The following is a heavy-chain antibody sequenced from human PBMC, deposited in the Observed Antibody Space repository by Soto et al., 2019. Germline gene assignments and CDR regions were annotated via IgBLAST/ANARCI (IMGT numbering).Heavy chain of an antibody. Sequence: TAGTLTLTCSAYGGSFSSYSLSWIRQPPGKGLEWVSAISGSGGSTYYADSVKGRFNISTDNSKTTLYLQMKSLRAEDTAVYHCAKGSIGQCDIPALPTGFD. V-gene: IGHV3-23*01. CDR1: GGSFSSYS. CDR2: ISGSGGST. J-gene: IGHJ5*01. CDR3: AKGSIGQCDIPALPTGFD. D-gene: IGHD6-6*01.